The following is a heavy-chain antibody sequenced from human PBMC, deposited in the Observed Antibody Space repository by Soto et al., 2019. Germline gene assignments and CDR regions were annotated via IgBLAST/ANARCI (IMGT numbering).Heavy chain of an antibody. J-gene: IGHJ5*02. CDR2: INHSGST. CDR1: GGSFSGYY. CDR3: ARGQSSTIVVVVAAKLDSLFDP. D-gene: IGHD2-15*01. Sequence: QVQLQQWGAGLLKPSETLSLTCAVYGGSFSGYYWSWIRQPPGKGLEWIGEINHSGSTNYNPSLKSRVTISVDTSKNQFSLKLSSVTAADTAVYYCARGQSSTIVVVVAAKLDSLFDPWGQGTLVTVSS. V-gene: IGHV4-34*01.